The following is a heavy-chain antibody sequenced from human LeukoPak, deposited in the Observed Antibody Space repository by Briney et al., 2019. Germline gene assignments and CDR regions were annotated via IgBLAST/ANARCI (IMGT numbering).Heavy chain of an antibody. CDR1: GFNFSTYN. J-gene: IGHJ4*02. CDR2: ISTSSRTI. Sequence: GGSLRLSCAVSGFNFSTYNMNWVRQAPGEGLEWVSYISTSSRTIYYADSVKGRFTISRDNAKNSLCLQMNSLRAEDTAVYYCARDGYDFWSDYPTTLDYWGQGTLVTVSS. CDR3: ARDGYDFWSDYPTTLDY. D-gene: IGHD3-3*01. V-gene: IGHV3-48*01.